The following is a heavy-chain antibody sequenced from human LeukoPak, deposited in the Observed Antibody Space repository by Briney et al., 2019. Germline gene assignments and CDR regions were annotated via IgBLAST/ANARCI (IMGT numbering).Heavy chain of an antibody. D-gene: IGHD3-10*02. CDR3: AELGITMIGGV. CDR1: GFTFSSYE. V-gene: IGHV3-48*03. CDR2: ISSSGSTI. Sequence: GSLRLSCAASGFTFSSYEMNWVRQAPGKGLEWASYISSSGSTIYYADSEKGRFTISRDNAKNSLYLQMNSLRAEDTAVYYCAELGITMIGGVWGKGTTVTISS. J-gene: IGHJ6*04.